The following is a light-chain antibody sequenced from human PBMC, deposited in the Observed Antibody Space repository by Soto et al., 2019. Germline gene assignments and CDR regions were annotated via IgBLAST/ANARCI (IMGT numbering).Light chain of an antibody. CDR1: QSVGIN. CDR2: DAS. CDR3: QQYNNWPPWT. Sequence: EIVMTQSPATLAVSPGGRATLSCRGSQSVGINVAWYQQKPGQAPRLLIYDASTRATGIPDRFSGSGSETEFTLTISSLQSEDYAIYYCQQYNNWPPWTFGQGTKVAI. J-gene: IGKJ1*01. V-gene: IGKV3-15*01.